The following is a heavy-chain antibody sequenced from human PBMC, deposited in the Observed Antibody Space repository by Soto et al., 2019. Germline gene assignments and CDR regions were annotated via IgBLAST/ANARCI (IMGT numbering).Heavy chain of an antibody. D-gene: IGHD1-7*01. Sequence: SVKVSCKASGGTFSSYAISWVRQAPGQGLEWMGGIIPIFGTANYAQKFQGRVTITADESTSTAYMELSSLRSEDTAVYYYARDRRTGTTGDYDYWGQGTLVTVSS. CDR2: IIPIFGTA. J-gene: IGHJ4*02. V-gene: IGHV1-69*13. CDR3: ARDRRTGTTGDYDY. CDR1: GGTFSSYA.